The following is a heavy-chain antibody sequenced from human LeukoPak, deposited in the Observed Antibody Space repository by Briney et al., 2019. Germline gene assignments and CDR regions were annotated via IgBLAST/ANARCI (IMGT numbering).Heavy chain of an antibody. Sequence: GGSLRLSCAASGFSFNIYAVKWVRQAPGKGLEWVSYIDSTGAIYYADSVKGRFTISRDNAKNSLYLQMNSLRAEDTAVYYCAKDYSADIWGQGTMVTVSS. V-gene: IGHV3-48*01. CDR2: IDSTGAI. D-gene: IGHD2-21*01. CDR1: GFSFNIYA. J-gene: IGHJ3*02. CDR3: AKDYSADI.